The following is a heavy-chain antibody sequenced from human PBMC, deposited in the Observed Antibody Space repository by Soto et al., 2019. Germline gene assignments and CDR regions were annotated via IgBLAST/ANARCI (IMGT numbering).Heavy chain of an antibody. CDR3: ARGDVVVVAAKRARFDP. J-gene: IGHJ5*02. D-gene: IGHD2-15*01. V-gene: IGHV4-34*01. CDR2: INHSGST. CDR1: GGSFSGYY. Sequence: SETLSLTCAVYGGSFSGYYWSWIRQPPGKGLEWIGEINHSGSTNYNPSLKSRVTISVDTSKNQFSLKLSSVTAADTAVYYCARGDVVVVAAKRARFDPWGQGTLVTVSS.